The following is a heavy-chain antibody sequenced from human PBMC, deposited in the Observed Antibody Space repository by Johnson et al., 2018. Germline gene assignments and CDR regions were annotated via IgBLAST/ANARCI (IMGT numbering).Heavy chain of an antibody. CDR2: IVVGSGNT. CDR1: GFTFTSSA. J-gene: IGHJ6*02. Sequence: QLVESGPEVKKPGTSVEVSCKASGFTFTSSAVQWVRQARGQRLEWIGWIVVGSGNTNYAQKVKERVTITRDMSTRTASMELSSLRSEDTAGYYCATSGEFYYYYYGMDVWGQGTTVTVSS. D-gene: IGHD6-25*01. CDR3: ATSGEFYYYYYGMDV. V-gene: IGHV1-58*01.